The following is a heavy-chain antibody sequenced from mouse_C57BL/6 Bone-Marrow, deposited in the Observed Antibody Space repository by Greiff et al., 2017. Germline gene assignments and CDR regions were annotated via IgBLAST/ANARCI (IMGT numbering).Heavy chain of an antibody. Sequence: VKLVESGAELVRPGASVTLSCKASGYTFTDYEMHWVKQTPVHGLEWIGAIDPETGGTAYNQKFTGKAILTADKSSSTAYMELRSLTSEDSAVYYCTRGDLYDGYYDYAMDYWGQGTSVTVSS. CDR1: GYTFTDYE. CDR2: IDPETGGT. V-gene: IGHV1-15*01. D-gene: IGHD2-3*01. J-gene: IGHJ4*01. CDR3: TRGDLYDGYYDYAMDY.